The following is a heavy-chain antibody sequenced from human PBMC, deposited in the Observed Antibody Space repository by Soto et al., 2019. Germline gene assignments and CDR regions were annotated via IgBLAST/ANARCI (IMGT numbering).Heavy chain of an antibody. CDR1: GGSISSSSYY. CDR3: ARHGDYFDY. V-gene: IGHV4-39*01. D-gene: IGHD4-17*01. J-gene: IGHJ4*02. CDR2: IYYSGST. Sequence: SETLSLTCTVSGGSISSSSYYWGWIRQPPGKGLEWIGSIYYSGSTYYNPSLKSRVTISVDTSKNQFSLKLSSVTAADTAVYYCARHGDYFDYWGQGTLVTVSS.